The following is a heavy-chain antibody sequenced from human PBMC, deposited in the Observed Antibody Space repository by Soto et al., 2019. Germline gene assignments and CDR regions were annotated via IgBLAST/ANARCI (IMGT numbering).Heavy chain of an antibody. D-gene: IGHD2-2*01. J-gene: IGHJ6*03. Sequence: QVQLVQSGAEVKKPGSSVKVSCKASGGTFSSYTISWVRQAPGQGLEWMGRIIPILGIANYAQKFQGRVTITADKSTSTGYMELSSLRSEDTAVYYCARCHQPRLSTSSYYMDVWGKGTTVTVSS. CDR2: IIPILGIA. V-gene: IGHV1-69*02. CDR3: ARCHQPRLSTSSYYMDV. CDR1: GGTFSSYT.